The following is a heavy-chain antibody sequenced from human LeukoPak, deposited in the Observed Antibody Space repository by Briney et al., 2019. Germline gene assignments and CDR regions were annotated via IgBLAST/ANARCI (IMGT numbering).Heavy chain of an antibody. J-gene: IGHJ5*02. Sequence: SETLSLTCTVSGYSISSGYYWGWIRQPPGKGLEWIGSIYHSGSTYYNPSLKSRVTVSVDTSKNQFSLKLSSVTAADTAVYYCATRPPGIIGFDPWGQGTLVTVSS. CDR2: IYHSGST. CDR1: GYSISSGYY. CDR3: ATRPPGIIGFDP. V-gene: IGHV4-38-2*02. D-gene: IGHD3-10*01.